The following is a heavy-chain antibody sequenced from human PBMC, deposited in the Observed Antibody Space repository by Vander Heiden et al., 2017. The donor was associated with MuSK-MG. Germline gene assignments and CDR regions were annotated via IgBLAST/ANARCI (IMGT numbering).Heavy chain of an antibody. Sequence: EVQLVESGGGLVQPGRSLRLSCAASGFTFDDYAMHWVRQAQGKGLEWVSGISWNSGSIGYADPVKGRFTISRDNAKNPLYLQMNSLRAEDTALYYCVSGYSSGCYWGQGTLVTVSS. D-gene: IGHD6-19*01. CDR2: ISWNSGSI. V-gene: IGHV3-9*01. J-gene: IGHJ4*02. CDR3: VSGYSSGCY. CDR1: GFTFDDYA.